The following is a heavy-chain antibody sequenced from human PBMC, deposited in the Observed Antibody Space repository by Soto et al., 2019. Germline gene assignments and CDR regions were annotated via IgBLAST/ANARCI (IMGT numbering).Heavy chain of an antibody. J-gene: IGHJ6*02. V-gene: IGHV3-21*04. CDR3: AKADWSGEKDHPAYYYYYGMDV. D-gene: IGHD3-3*01. Sequence: PGGSLRLSCAASGFTFSTYTMNWVRQAPGKGLEWISSISGSGSSIYYADSVKGRFTISRDNAKNTLYLQMNSLRAEDTAVYYCAKADWSGEKDHPAYYYYYGMDVWGQGTTVTVSS. CDR1: GFTFSTYT. CDR2: ISGSGSSI.